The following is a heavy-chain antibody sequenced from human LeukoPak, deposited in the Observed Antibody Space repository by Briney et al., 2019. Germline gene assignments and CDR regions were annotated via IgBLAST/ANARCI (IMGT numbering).Heavy chain of an antibody. CDR3: ARGYCSSTSCYNHYYYMDV. V-gene: IGHV3-53*01. CDR1: GFNVNSKY. Sequence: RGSLRLPCATSGFNVNSKYMSWVRKATGKGLEWVSVIYSGGSTYYADSVKGRFTISRDNSKNTLYLQMNSLRAEDTAVYYCARGYCSSTSCYNHYYYMDVWGKGTTVTVSS. D-gene: IGHD2-2*02. CDR2: IYSGGST. J-gene: IGHJ6*03.